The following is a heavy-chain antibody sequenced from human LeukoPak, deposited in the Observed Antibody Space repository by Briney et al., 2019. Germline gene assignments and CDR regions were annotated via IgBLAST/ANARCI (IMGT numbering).Heavy chain of an antibody. CDR2: ISSSSSYI. Sequence: PGGSLRLSCAASGFTFSSYWTHWVRQAPGKGLVWVSSISSSSSYIYYADSVKGRFTISRDNAKNSLYLQMNSLRAEDTAVYYCARGDSGWYVTGTTGDYWGQGTLVTVSS. J-gene: IGHJ4*02. D-gene: IGHD1-20*01. V-gene: IGHV3-21*01. CDR1: GFTFSSYW. CDR3: ARGDSGWYVTGTTGDY.